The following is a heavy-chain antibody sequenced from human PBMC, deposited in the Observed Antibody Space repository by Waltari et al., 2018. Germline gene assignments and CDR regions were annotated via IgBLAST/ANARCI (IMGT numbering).Heavy chain of an antibody. CDR2: IYTSGGT. CDR1: GGSISSGSYY. V-gene: IGHV4-61*02. Sequence: QVQLQESGPGLVKPSQTLSLTCTVSGGSISSGSYYWSWIRQPAGKGLEWIGRIYTSGGTNYNPSLKGRVTISVDTSKNQFSLKLSSVTAADTAVYYCAGGVYYYYYYMDVWGKGTTVTVSS. CDR3: AGGVYYYYYYMDV. J-gene: IGHJ6*03. D-gene: IGHD6-13*01.